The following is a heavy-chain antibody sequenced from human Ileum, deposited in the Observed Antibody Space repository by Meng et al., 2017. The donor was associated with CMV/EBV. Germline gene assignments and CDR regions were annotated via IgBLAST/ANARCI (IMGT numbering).Heavy chain of an antibody. CDR2: IHYSGST. Sequence: VQRQESGPGLVKPSQTLSLTCPVSGASISSSDYYWSWIRQPPGKGLEWIGYIHYSGSTYYNPSLKSRVTISEDTSKNQFSLKLNSVTAADTAVYYCARASYYDSSYFDNWGQGALVTVSS. J-gene: IGHJ4*02. V-gene: IGHV4-30-4*08. CDR3: ARASYYDSSYFDN. D-gene: IGHD3-22*01. CDR1: GASISSSDYY.